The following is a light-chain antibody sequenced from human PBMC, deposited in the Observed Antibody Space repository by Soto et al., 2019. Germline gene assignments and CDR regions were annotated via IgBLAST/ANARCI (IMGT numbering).Light chain of an antibody. CDR1: ASDIGDNNY. CDR2: EVR. Sequence: QSALTQPASVSGSLGQSITISCTGTASDIGDNNYVSWYQHHPGKAPKLITFEVRFRPSGVSSRFSGSKSGDTASLTISGLQAEDEAYYYGCSYACSSPFVVFGGVTQLTVL. V-gene: IGLV2-14*01. J-gene: IGLJ2*01. CDR3: CSYACSSPFVV.